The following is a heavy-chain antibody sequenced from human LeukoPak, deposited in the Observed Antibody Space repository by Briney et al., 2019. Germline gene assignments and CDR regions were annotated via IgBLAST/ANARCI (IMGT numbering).Heavy chain of an antibody. CDR3: ARDRPSGYDSYYYYGMDV. J-gene: IGHJ6*02. Sequence: ASVKVSCKASGYTFTSYGISWVRQAPGQGLEWMGWISAYNGNTNYAQKLQGRVTMTTDTSTSTAYMELRSLRSDDTAVYYCARDRPSGYDSYYYYGMDVSGQGTTVTVSS. D-gene: IGHD5-12*01. CDR1: GYTFTSYG. CDR2: ISAYNGNT. V-gene: IGHV1-18*01.